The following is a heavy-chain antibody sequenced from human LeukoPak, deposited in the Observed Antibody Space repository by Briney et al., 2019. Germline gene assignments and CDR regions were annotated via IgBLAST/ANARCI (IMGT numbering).Heavy chain of an antibody. D-gene: IGHD3-10*01. V-gene: IGHV3-74*01. CDR2: INSDGSTT. Sequence: GGSLRLSCAASGFTFSSYAMHWVRQAPGKGLVWVSRINSDGSTTSYADSVKGRFTISRDNAKNTLYLQMNSLRAEDTAVYYCTRTYYGSGTYSQSDFWGQGTLVTVSS. CDR1: GFTFSSYA. CDR3: TRTYYGSGTYSQSDF. J-gene: IGHJ4*02.